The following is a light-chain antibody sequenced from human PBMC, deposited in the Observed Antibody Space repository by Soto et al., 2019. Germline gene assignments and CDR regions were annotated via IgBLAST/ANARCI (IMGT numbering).Light chain of an antibody. CDR2: DAS. J-gene: IGKJ1*01. CDR1: QSVSSY. V-gene: IGKV3-11*01. Sequence: EIVLTQSPATLSVSPGERATLSCRASQSVSSYLAWYQHKPGQAPRLLIYDASNRATGIPARFSGSGSGTDFTLTISDVQPEDFALYYCHQRQSWPRTFGQGTKVDI. CDR3: HQRQSWPRT.